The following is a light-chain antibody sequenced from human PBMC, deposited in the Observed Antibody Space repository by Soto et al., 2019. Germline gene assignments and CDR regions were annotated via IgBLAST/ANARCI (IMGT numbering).Light chain of an antibody. CDR1: SSNIGNNY. J-gene: IGLJ2*01. V-gene: IGLV1-51*01. Sequence: QSVLTQPPSVSAAPGQKVTISCSGSSSNIGNNYVFWYQQLPGTAPKLLIYDNDKRPSGIPDRFSGSKSGTSATLGITGLQTEDEADYYCATWDSSLSAGVFGGGTKLTVL. CDR2: DND. CDR3: ATWDSSLSAGV.